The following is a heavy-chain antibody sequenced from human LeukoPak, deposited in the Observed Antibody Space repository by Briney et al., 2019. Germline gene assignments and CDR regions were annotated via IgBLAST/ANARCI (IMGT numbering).Heavy chain of an antibody. CDR2: ISNSSTYI. CDR1: GITFSSYS. V-gene: IGHV3-21*01. CDR3: ARDPEAQYYFDY. J-gene: IGHJ4*02. Sequence: PGGSLRLSCAASGITFSSYSMNWVRQPPGKGLDGVSSISNSSTYIYYADSLKGRFSISRDNAKNSLYLQMNSLRAEDTAVYYCARDPEAQYYFDYWGQGTLVTVSS.